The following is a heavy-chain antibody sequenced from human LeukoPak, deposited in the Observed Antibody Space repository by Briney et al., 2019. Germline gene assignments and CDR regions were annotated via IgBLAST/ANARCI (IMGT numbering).Heavy chain of an antibody. CDR2: ISSSSSYI. D-gene: IGHD3-10*01. Sequence: PGGSLRLSCAASGFTFSSYSMNWVRQAPGKGLEWVSSISSSSSYIYYADSVKGRFTVSRDNAKNSLYLQMNSLRAEDTAVYYCARAPYYGSGSYGAFDIWGQGTMVTVSS. CDR1: GFTFSSYS. CDR3: ARAPYYGSGSYGAFDI. J-gene: IGHJ3*02. V-gene: IGHV3-21*01.